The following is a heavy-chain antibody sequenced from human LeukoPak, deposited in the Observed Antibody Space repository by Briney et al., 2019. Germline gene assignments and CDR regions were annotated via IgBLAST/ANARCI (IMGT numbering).Heavy chain of an antibody. Sequence: PGRSLRLSCAASGFIFHTFAMNWVRQAPGKGLEWVAFISYDGSEKYYTDSVKGRFTVSRDNSKNTVFLQLNSLRAEDTAVFYCAKPMAVAGRGWYGLDVWGQGTTVTVSS. V-gene: IGHV3-30*18. CDR2: ISYDGSEK. CDR1: GFIFHTFA. J-gene: IGHJ6*02. CDR3: AKPMAVAGRGWYGLDV. D-gene: IGHD6-19*01.